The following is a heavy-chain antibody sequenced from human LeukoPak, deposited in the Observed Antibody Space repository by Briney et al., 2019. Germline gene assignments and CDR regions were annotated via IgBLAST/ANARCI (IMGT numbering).Heavy chain of an antibody. CDR1: GFTFSSYG. CDR2: IWYDGSNK. J-gene: IGHJ4*02. D-gene: IGHD5-12*01. CDR3: AKGGVDIVATTRLMAGFYFDY. V-gene: IGHV3-33*06. Sequence: GRSLRLSCAASGFTFSSYGMHWVRQAPGKGLEWVAVIWYDGSNKYYADSVKGRFTISRDNSKNTLYLQMNSLRAEDTAVYYCAKGGVDIVATTRLMAGFYFDYWGQGTLVTVSS.